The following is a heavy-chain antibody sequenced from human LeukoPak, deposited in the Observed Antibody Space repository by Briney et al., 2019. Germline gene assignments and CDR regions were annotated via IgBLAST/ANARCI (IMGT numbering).Heavy chain of an antibody. D-gene: IGHD6-25*01. CDR2: IWYDGSNK. Sequence: GGSLRLSCAASGFTLSHYGMHWVRQAPGKGLEWVATIWYDGSNKYYVDFVKGRFSIYRDNSKNTLNLQMNSLRAEDTAIYYCTRGASAAAAAFDFGGRGTLVIVSS. CDR3: TRGASAAAAAFDF. CDR1: GFTLSHYG. V-gene: IGHV3-33*01. J-gene: IGHJ4*01.